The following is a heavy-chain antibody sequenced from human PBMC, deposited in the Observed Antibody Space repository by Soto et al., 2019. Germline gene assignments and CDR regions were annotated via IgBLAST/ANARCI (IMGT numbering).Heavy chain of an antibody. Sequence: EVQLLESGGGLVQPGGSLRLSCAASGFTFSSYAMSWVRQAPGKGLEWVSAISGSGGSTYYADSVKGRFTISRDNSKNTLYLQMNILIAEDTAVYYCAKGRYSSSWTRYGMDVWGQGTTVTVSS. CDR2: ISGSGGST. CDR1: GFTFSSYA. J-gene: IGHJ6*02. D-gene: IGHD6-13*01. V-gene: IGHV3-23*01. CDR3: AKGRYSSSWTRYGMDV.